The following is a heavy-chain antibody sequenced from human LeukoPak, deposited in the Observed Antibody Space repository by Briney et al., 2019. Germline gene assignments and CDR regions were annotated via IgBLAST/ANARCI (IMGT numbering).Heavy chain of an antibody. D-gene: IGHD1-1*01. CDR2: IYSGGST. CDR1: EFTVSNNY. V-gene: IGHV3-53*01. CDR3: ARGHPITTFDY. Sequence: GGSLRLSCAASEFTVSNNYMSWVRQAPGKGLEWVSVIYSGGSTYYAGSVKGRFTISRDNSKNTLYLQMNSLRAEDTAVYYCARGHPITTFDYWGQGTLVTVSS. J-gene: IGHJ4*02.